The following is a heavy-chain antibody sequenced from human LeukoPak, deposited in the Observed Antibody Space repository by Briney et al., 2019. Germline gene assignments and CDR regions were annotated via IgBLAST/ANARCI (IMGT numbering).Heavy chain of an antibody. J-gene: IGHJ5*02. CDR3: ARDHSVDFWSGYYPGGWFDP. Sequence: ASVKVSCKASGYSFTSYYIHWVRQAPGQGLEWMGIINPGTGSTTYAQKFQGRVTMTRDTSTSTVYMELNSLTSGDTAVYYCARDHSVDFWSGYYPGGWFDPWGQGTLVTVSS. V-gene: IGHV1-46*01. CDR1: GYSFTSYY. D-gene: IGHD3-3*01. CDR2: INPGTGST.